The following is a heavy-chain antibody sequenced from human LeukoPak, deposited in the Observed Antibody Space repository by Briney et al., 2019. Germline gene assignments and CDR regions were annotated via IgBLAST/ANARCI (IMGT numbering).Heavy chain of an antibody. CDR2: IYSGGST. Sequence: GGSLRLSCAASGFTVSSNYMSWVRQAPGKGLEWVSVIYSGGSTYYADTVKGRFTISRDNSKNTLYLQMNSLRAEDTAVYYCARVGTGGWSYFQHWGQGTLVTVSS. D-gene: IGHD6-19*01. CDR1: GFTVSSNY. V-gene: IGHV3-53*01. J-gene: IGHJ1*01. CDR3: ARVGTGGWSYFQH.